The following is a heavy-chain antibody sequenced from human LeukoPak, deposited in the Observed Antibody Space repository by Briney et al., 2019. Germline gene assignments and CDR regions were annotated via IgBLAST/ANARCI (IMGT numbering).Heavy chain of an antibody. CDR2: ISGSGGST. J-gene: IGHJ3*02. CDR1: GFTFSSYA. Sequence: GGSLRLSCAASGFTFSSYAMSWVRQAPGKGLEWVSAISGSGGSTYYADSVKGRFTISRDNSKNTFYLQMNSLRAEDTAVYYCAKDLMVIIVSGVCDIWGQGTMVTVSS. CDR3: AKDLMVIIVSGVCDI. D-gene: IGHD3-3*01. V-gene: IGHV3-23*01.